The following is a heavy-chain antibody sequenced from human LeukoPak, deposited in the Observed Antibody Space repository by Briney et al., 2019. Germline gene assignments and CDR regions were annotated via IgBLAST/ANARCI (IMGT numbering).Heavy chain of an antibody. J-gene: IGHJ4*02. CDR1: GYTFTSYY. CDR2: INPSGGST. D-gene: IGHD1-20*01. Sequence: ASVKVSCKASGYTFTSYYMHWVRQAPGQGLEWMGVINPSGGSTSYAQKFQGRVTMTRDTSTSTVYMELSGLRSEDTAVYYCARAYNWNDAFDYWGQGTLVTASS. CDR3: ARAYNWNDAFDY. V-gene: IGHV1-46*01.